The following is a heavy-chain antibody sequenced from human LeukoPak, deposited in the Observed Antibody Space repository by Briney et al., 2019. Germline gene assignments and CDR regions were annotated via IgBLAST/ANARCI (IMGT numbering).Heavy chain of an antibody. J-gene: IGHJ4*02. CDR3: ARDGSLAY. D-gene: IGHD5-12*01. Sequence: ASVKASCKASGYTFTGYYIHWVRQAPGQGLEWMGWINSNSGATNYAQKFQGRVTMTRDTSISTAYMELTRLASDDTAVYYCARDGSLAYWGQGTLVTVSS. CDR2: INSNSGAT. CDR1: GYTFTGYY. V-gene: IGHV1-2*02.